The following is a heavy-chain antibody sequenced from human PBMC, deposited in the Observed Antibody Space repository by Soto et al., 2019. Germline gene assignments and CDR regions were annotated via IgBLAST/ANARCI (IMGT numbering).Heavy chain of an antibody. V-gene: IGHV3-23*01. CDR3: AKFGMATTKRSPPYYIDY. CDR1: GFTFSSYE. D-gene: IGHD3-16*01. CDR2: ISGSGGGT. Sequence: GGSLRLSCAGSGFTFSSYEMNWVRQAPGKGLEWVSSISGSGGGTYYADSVKGRFTFSRDNSKNTLYLQMNSLRAEDTAVYYCAKFGMATTKRSPPYYIDYWGQGALVTVSS. J-gene: IGHJ4*02.